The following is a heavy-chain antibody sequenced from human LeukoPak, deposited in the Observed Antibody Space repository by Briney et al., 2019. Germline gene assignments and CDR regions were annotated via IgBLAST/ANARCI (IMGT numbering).Heavy chain of an antibody. CDR3: ARQLHYYDSSGFGWFYFDY. CDR1: GVSFSSFY. V-gene: IGHV4-59*08. CDR2: IYYSGST. J-gene: IGHJ4*02. D-gene: IGHD3-22*01. Sequence: SETLSLTCTVSGVSFSSFYWSWIRQPPGKGLEWIGYIYYSGSTNNHPSLKSRVTISLDTSKHQFSLRLSSVTAADTAVYYCARQLHYYDSSGFGWFYFDYWGQGSLVTVSS.